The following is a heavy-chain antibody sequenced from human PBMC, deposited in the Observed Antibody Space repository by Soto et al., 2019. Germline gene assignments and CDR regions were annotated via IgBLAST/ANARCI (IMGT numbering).Heavy chain of an antibody. Sequence: GGSLRLSCAASGFTFSSYSMNWVRQAPGKGLEWVSYISSSSSTIYYADSVKGRFTISRDNAKNSLYLQMNSLRAEDTAVYYCARGRTIWHHGGYSSGWPPLDWFDPWGQGTLVTVSS. D-gene: IGHD6-19*01. V-gene: IGHV3-48*01. CDR2: ISSSSSTI. CDR1: GFTFSSYS. J-gene: IGHJ5*02. CDR3: ARGRTIWHHGGYSSGWPPLDWFDP.